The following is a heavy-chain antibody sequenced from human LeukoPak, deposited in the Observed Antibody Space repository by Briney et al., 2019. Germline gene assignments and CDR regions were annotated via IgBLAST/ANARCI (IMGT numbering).Heavy chain of an antibody. Sequence: GRSLRLSCAASGFTFDDYAMHWVRQAPGKGLEWVSDISWNSGSIGYADSVKGRFTISRDNAKNSLYLQMNSLRAEDTALYYCAKDILDDSSLEIDYWGQGTLVTVSS. CDR1: GFTFDDYA. CDR3: AKDILDDSSLEIDY. D-gene: IGHD3-22*01. V-gene: IGHV3-9*01. J-gene: IGHJ4*02. CDR2: ISWNSGSI.